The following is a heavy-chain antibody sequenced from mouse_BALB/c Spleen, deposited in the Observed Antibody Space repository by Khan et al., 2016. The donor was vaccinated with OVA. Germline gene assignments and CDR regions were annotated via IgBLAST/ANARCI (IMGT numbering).Heavy chain of an antibody. CDR3: TRKDYDEYDPYPY. CDR1: GYSITSEYA. V-gene: IGHV3-2*02. D-gene: IGHD2-4*01. J-gene: IGHJ3*01. Sequence: EVKLLESGPGLVKPSQSLSLTCTVTGYSITSEYAWNWIRHFPGNKLEWMGYINYSGNTRYNPSLKSRISITRDTSKNQFFLQLNSVTTEDTATYYCTRKDYDEYDPYPYWCQGTLVTVSA. CDR2: INYSGNT.